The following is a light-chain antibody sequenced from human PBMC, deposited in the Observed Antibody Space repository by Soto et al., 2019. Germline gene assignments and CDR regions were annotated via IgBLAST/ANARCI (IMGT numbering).Light chain of an antibody. CDR1: NIGSKS. J-gene: IGLJ7*01. V-gene: IGLV3-21*04. CDR3: QVWDSSSDHRAV. CDR2: YDS. Sequence: SYELTQPPSVSVAPGKTARITCGGNNIGSKSVHWYQLKPGQAPVLVIYYDSDRPSGIPERFSGSNSGNTATLTISRVEAGDEADYYCQVWDSSSDHRAVFGGGTQLTVL.